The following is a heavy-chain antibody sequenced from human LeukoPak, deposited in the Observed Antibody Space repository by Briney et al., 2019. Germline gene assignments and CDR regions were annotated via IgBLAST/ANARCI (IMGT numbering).Heavy chain of an antibody. Sequence: GGSLRLSCAASGFTFDDYAMHWVRQAPGKGLEWVSGISWNSGSIGYADSVKGRFTISRDNAKNSLYLQMNSLRAEDTALYYCAKGGLIAVAGSGWLDPWGQGTLVTVSS. CDR1: GFTFDDYA. D-gene: IGHD6-19*01. CDR3: AKGGLIAVAGSGWLDP. V-gene: IGHV3-9*01. CDR2: ISWNSGSI. J-gene: IGHJ5*02.